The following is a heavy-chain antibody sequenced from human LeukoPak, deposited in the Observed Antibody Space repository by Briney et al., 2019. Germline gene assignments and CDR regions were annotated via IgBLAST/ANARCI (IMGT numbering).Heavy chain of an antibody. CDR2: ISGSGAST. CDR1: GFTFSTNA. V-gene: IGHV3-23*01. J-gene: IGHJ4*02. Sequence: GGSLRLSCLTSGFTFSTNAMSWVRQAPGKGLEWISGISGSGASTYYADSVTGRFTISRDNSRNTLYLQMNSLRGDDTAVYYGAKDVGKWESLHFFDYWGQGTLVTVSS. CDR3: AKDVGKWESLHFFDY. D-gene: IGHD1-26*01.